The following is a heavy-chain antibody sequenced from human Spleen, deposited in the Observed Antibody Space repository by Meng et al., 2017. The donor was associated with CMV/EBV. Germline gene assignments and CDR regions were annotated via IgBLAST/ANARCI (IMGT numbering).Heavy chain of an antibody. CDR3: ARTYYYGLFDP. V-gene: IGHV3-74*01. CDR1: GFTFSSYW. D-gene: IGHD3-10*01. J-gene: IGHJ5*02. CDR2: INSDGSST. Sequence: VGSGGGLVQRGGSRGLLCAASGFTFSSYWMHWVRQAPGKGLVWVSRINSDGSSTSYADSVKGRFTISRDNAKNTLYLQMNSLRAEDTAVYYCARTYYYGLFDPWGQGTLVTVSS.